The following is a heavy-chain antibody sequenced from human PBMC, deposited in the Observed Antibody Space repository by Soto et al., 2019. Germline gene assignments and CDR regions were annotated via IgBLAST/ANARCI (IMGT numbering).Heavy chain of an antibody. D-gene: IGHD3-10*01. V-gene: IGHV1-18*01. CDR3: ASGWFGEFVYQFDY. CDR1: GYTFTSYG. CDR2: ISAYNGNT. Sequence: QVQLVQSGAEVKKPGASVKVSCKPSGYTFTSYGITWVRQAPGQGLDWMGWISAYNGNTNYAQKFQGRVTMTTDTSTSTDYMELRSLGSDDTAVYYCASGWFGEFVYQFDYWGQGTLVTVSS. J-gene: IGHJ4*02.